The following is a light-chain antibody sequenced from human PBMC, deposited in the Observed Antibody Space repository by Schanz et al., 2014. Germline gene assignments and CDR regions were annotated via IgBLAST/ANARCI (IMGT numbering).Light chain of an antibody. CDR2: EVS. Sequence: QSVLTQPPSASGSPGQSVTISCTGTSSDVGGYNYVSWYQQLPGKAPKLMIYEVSKRPSGVPDRFSGSKSGNTASLTVSGLQPEDEGDYYCCSYAGSSYVFGTGTKLTVL. J-gene: IGLJ1*01. V-gene: IGLV2-8*01. CDR3: CSYAGSSYV. CDR1: SSDVGGYNY.